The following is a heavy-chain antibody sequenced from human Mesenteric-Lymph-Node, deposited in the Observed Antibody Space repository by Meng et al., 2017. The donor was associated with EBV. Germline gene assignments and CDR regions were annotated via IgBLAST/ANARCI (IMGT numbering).Heavy chain of an antibody. J-gene: IGHJ4*02. CDR2: INHSGST. CDR3: ARGEKGPIDY. Sequence: QLPLQRGGGGLLKPSETLSLTCAVYGGSFSGYHRSWLRQPPGKGLEWIGEINHSGSTNYNPSLKSRVTISVDTSKNQFSLKLSSVTAADTAVYYCARGEKGPIDYWGQGTLVTVSS. CDR1: GGSFSGYH. V-gene: IGHV4-34*01.